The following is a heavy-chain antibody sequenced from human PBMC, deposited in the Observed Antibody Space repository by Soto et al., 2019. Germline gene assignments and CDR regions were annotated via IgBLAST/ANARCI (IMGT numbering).Heavy chain of an antibody. CDR1: GFTFSDYY. CDR2: ITSSRSNFT. J-gene: IGHJ4*02. V-gene: IGHV3-11*06. D-gene: IGHD5-12*01. Sequence: QVQLVESGGGLVKPGGSLRLSCAASGFTFSDYYMSWIRQAPGKGLEWVSYITSSRSNFTNYADSVKGRFTISRDNAKNSVYLQMDSLRVEDTAVYYCVRDRGYSDFFYWGQGVLVTVSA. CDR3: VRDRGYSDFFY.